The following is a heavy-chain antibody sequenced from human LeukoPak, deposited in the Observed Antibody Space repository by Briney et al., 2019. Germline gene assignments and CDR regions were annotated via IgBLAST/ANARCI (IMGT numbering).Heavy chain of an antibody. CDR2: INHSGST. V-gene: IGHV4-34*01. J-gene: IGHJ4*02. CDR3: ARAAQGGDADY. Sequence: SETLSLTCAVYGGSFSGYYWSWIRQPPGKGLEWIGEINHSGSTNYNPSLKSRVTILVDTSKNQFSLKLSSVTAADTAVYYCARAAQGGDADYWGQGTLVTVSS. CDR1: GGSFSGYY. D-gene: IGHD2-21*02.